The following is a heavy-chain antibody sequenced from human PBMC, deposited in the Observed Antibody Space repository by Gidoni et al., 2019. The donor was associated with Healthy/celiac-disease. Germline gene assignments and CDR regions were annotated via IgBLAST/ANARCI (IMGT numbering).Heavy chain of an antibody. J-gene: IGHJ4*02. V-gene: IGHV4-34*01. CDR2: INHSGST. D-gene: IGHD3-16*02. CDR3: ARGNGPTRGYDYVWGSYRYRPPDY. Sequence: QVQLQQWGAGLLKPSETLSLTCAVYGGSFSGYYWSWIRQPPGKGLEWIGEINHSGSTNYNPSLKSRVTISVDTSKNQFSLKLSSVTAADTAVYYCARGNGPTRGYDYVWGSYRYRPPDYWGQGTLVTVSS. CDR1: GGSFSGYY.